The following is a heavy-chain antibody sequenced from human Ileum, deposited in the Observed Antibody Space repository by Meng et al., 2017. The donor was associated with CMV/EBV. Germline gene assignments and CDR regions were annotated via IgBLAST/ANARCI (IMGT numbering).Heavy chain of an antibody. CDR1: GFSFSSYS. D-gene: IGHD3-22*01. CDR2: ISSSSSYI. CDR3: GRDGSPAYYYDSYGMDV. J-gene: IGHJ6*02. Sequence: GESLKIPCAASGFSFSSYSMNWVRQAPGKGLEWVSSISSSSSYIYYADSVKGRFTISRDNAKNSLYLQMNSLRVEDTAMYYCGRDGSPAYYYDSYGMDVWGQGTTVTVSS. V-gene: IGHV3-21*01.